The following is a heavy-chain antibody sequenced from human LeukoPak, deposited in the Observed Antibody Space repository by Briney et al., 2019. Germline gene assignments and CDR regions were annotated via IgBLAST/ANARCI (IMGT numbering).Heavy chain of an antibody. CDR2: INPSGGST. CDR3: ARDSYGSGSYPLEDY. CDR1: GYTFTSYY. V-gene: IGHV1-46*01. Sequence: ASVKVSCKASGYTFTSYYMHWVRQAPGQGLEWMGIINPSGGSTSYAQKFQGRVTMTRDTSTSTAYMELSRLRSDDTAVYYCARDSYGSGSYPLEDYWGQGTLLTVSS. D-gene: IGHD3-10*01. J-gene: IGHJ4*02.